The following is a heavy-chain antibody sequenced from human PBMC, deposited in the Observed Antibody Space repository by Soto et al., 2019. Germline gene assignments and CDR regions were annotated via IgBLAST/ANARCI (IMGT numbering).Heavy chain of an antibody. J-gene: IGHJ4*02. Sequence: EVQLLDSGGGLVQPGGSLRLSCAASGFSCIDYAMRWVRQAPGNGLEWVANISTAGHSTFSADSVKARFTISSDNSKNTLYLKMNSLRVEPTPVFFCTQGGSFGDILDSWGRRTLVTVAS. CDR1: GFSCIDYA. D-gene: IGHD4-17*01. CDR2: ISTAGHST. CDR3: TQGGSFGDILDS. V-gene: IGHV3-23*01.